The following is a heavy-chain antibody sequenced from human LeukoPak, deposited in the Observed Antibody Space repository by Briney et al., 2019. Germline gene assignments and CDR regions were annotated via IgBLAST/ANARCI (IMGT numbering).Heavy chain of an antibody. CDR3: TKRVKYGGTWDHFAD. D-gene: IGHD1-26*01. Sequence: GGSLRLSCEASGFTFSSYAMSWVRQAPGKGLEWVSTVNADGGNTYYADSVKGRFTISRDNSKSTLILQMNSLRVEDTALYYCTKRVKYGGTWDHFADWGQGTLVTVSS. J-gene: IGHJ4*02. CDR2: VNADGGNT. CDR1: GFTFSSYA. V-gene: IGHV3-23*01.